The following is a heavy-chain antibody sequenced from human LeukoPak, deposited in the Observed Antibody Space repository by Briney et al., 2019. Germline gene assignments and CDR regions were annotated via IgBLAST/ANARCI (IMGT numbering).Heavy chain of an antibody. CDR1: GGSISSSSYY. CDR3: ASPLGLGDQRDRPNWFDP. D-gene: IGHD3/OR15-3a*01. CDR2: IYYSGST. J-gene: IGHJ5*02. Sequence: SETLSLTCTVSGGSISSSSYYWGWIRQPPGKGLEWIGSIYYSGSTYYNPSLKSRVTISVDTSKNQFSLKLSSVTAADTAVYYCASPLGLGDQRDRPNWFDPWGQGTLVTVSS. V-gene: IGHV4-39*01.